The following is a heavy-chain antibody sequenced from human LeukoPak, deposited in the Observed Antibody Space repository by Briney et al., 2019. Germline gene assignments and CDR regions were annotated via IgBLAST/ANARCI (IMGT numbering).Heavy chain of an antibody. CDR1: GGSISSGGYY. CDR2: IYYSGST. J-gene: IGHJ5*02. CDR3: ARGRSGRYNWFDP. D-gene: IGHD3-10*01. V-gene: IGHV4-31*03. Sequence: PSETLSLTCTVSGGSISSGGYYWSWIRQHPGKGLEWIGYIYYSGSTYYNPSLKSRVTISVDTSKNQFSLKLSSVTAADTAVYYCARGRSGRYNWFDPWGQGTLVTVSS.